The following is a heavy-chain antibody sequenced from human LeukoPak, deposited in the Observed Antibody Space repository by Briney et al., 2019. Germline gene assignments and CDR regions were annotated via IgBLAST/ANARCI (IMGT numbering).Heavy chain of an antibody. CDR2: IYPGDSDT. Sequence: GESLKISSEGSGYSFTTYWIGWVRQMPGKGLELMGIIYPGDSDTKYSASFQGQVTISAHKSISTAYLQWSSLKASDTAMYYCARLEHSDGKSYGMNVWGQGTTVTVSS. V-gene: IGHV5-51*01. D-gene: IGHD1/OR15-1a*01. J-gene: IGHJ6*02. CDR1: GYSFTTYW. CDR3: ARLEHSDGKSYGMNV.